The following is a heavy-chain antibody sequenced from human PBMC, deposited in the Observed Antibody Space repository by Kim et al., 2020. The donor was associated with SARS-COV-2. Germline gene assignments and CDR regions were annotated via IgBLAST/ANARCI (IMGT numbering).Heavy chain of an antibody. CDR2: INADIGNT. CDR3: ARHSSRSAGGH. J-gene: IGHJ4*02. CDR1: GYTFTTYP. D-gene: IGHD2-8*02. Sequence: ASVKVSCKASGYTFTTYPIHWVRQAPGQRLEWMGWINADIGNTAYSQRFQARVTFTRDTSASTAYMELSSLRSEDTAVYYCARHSSRSAGGHWCQGTLVT. V-gene: IGHV1-3*01.